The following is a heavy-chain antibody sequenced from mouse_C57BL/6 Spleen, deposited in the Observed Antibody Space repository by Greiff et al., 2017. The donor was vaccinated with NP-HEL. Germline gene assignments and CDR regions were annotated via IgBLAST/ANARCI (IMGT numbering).Heavy chain of an antibody. CDR2: IYPSDSET. CDR3: ARIYSLYFDY. J-gene: IGHJ2*01. D-gene: IGHD1-1*01. Sequence: QVQLQQSGAELVRPGSSVKLSCKASGYTFTSYWMDWVKQRPGQGLEWIGNIYPSDSETHYNQKFKDKATLTVDKSSSTAYMQLSSLTSEDSAVYYCARIYSLYFDYWGQGTTLTVSS. V-gene: IGHV1-61*01. CDR1: GYTFTSYW.